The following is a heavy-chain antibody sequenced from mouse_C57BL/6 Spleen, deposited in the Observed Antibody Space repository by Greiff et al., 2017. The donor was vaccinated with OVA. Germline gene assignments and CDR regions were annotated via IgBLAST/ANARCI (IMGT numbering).Heavy chain of an antibody. V-gene: IGHV1-76*01. CDR1: GYTFTDYY. Sequence: VNVVESGAELVRPGASVKLSCKASGYTFTDYYINWVKQRPGQGLEWIARIYPGSGNTYYNEKFKGKATLTAEKSSSTAYMQLSSLTSEDSAVYFCARFAYYSNYDAMDYWGQGTSVTVSS. J-gene: IGHJ4*01. CDR2: IYPGSGNT. D-gene: IGHD2-5*01. CDR3: ARFAYYSNYDAMDY.